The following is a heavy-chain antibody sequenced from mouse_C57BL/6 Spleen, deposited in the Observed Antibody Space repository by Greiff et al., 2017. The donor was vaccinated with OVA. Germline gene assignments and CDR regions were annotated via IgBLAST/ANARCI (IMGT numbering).Heavy chain of an antibody. D-gene: IGHD3-2*02. Sequence: VKLVESGPGLVAPSQSLSITCTVSGFSLTSYGVDWVRQSPGKGLEWLGVIWGVGSTNYNSALKSRLSISKDNSKSQVFLKMNSLQTDDTAMYYCARLDSSGYGFAYWGQGTLVTVSA. CDR2: IWGVGST. CDR3: ARLDSSGYGFAY. V-gene: IGHV2-6*01. J-gene: IGHJ3*01. CDR1: GFSLTSYG.